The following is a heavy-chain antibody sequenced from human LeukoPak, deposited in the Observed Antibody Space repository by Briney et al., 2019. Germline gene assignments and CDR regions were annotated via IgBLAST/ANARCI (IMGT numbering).Heavy chain of an antibody. CDR3: ARHIVVVPAAIYWFDP. D-gene: IGHD2-2*02. Sequence: PSETLSLTCTVSGGSISSYYWSWIRQPPGKGPEWIGYIYTSGSTNYNPSLKSRVTISVDTSKNQFSLKLSSMTAADTAVYYCARHIVVVPAAIYWFDPWGQGTLVTVSS. J-gene: IGHJ5*02. V-gene: IGHV4-4*09. CDR1: GGSISSYY. CDR2: IYTSGST.